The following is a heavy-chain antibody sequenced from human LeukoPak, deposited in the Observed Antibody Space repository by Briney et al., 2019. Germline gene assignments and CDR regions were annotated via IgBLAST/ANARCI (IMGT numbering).Heavy chain of an antibody. J-gene: IGHJ4*02. Sequence: GASVKVSCKASGGTFSSYAISWVRQAPGQGLEWMGGIIPIFGTANYAQKFQGRVTITADESTSTAYMELSSLRSEDTAVYYCARAISPLEYSSSSMYWGQGTLVTVSS. V-gene: IGHV1-69*13. CDR1: GGTFSSYA. CDR3: ARAISPLEYSSSSMY. CDR2: IIPIFGTA. D-gene: IGHD6-6*01.